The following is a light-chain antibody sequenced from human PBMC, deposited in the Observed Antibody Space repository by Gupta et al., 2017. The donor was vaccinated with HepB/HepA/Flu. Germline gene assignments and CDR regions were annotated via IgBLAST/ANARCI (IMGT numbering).Light chain of an antibody. J-gene: IGLJ2*01. CDR2: GNS. V-gene: IGLV1-40*01. CDR3: QYSDRSLSWG. CDR1: SSNIGAGYD. Sequence: QSVLPQPPSVSGAPGPRVTISCTGSSSNIGAGYDVHCYQQLPGTAPKLLCEGNSNRPSGVPDRCAASNSGTSALTDITGLQADDEAYEYCQYSDRSLSWGFGGGIKMTVL.